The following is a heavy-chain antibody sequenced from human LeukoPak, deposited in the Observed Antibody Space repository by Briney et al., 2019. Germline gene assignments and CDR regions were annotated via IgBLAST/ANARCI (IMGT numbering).Heavy chain of an antibody. Sequence: RASVKVSCKASGYTFTSYYMHWVRQAPGQGLEWMGIINPSGGSTSYAQKFQGRVTMTRDMSTSTVYMELSSLRSEDTAVYYCARDQVGITIFGVDLYYYYMDVWGKGTTVTVSS. CDR3: ARDQVGITIFGVDLYYYYMDV. CDR1: GYTFTSYY. CDR2: INPSGGST. J-gene: IGHJ6*03. D-gene: IGHD3-3*01. V-gene: IGHV1-46*01.